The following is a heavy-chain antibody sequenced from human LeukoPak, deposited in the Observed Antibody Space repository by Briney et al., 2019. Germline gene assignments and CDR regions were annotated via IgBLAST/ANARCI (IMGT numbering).Heavy chain of an antibody. Sequence: PSETLSLTCTVSGYSISSGYYWGWIRQPPGKGLEWIGYIYYSGSTNYNPSLKSRVTISVDTSKNQFSLKLSSVTAADTAVYYCARDHHDSDAFDIWGQGTMVTVSS. J-gene: IGHJ3*02. CDR3: ARDHHDSDAFDI. CDR1: GYSISSGYY. D-gene: IGHD3-22*01. V-gene: IGHV4-61*01. CDR2: IYYSGST.